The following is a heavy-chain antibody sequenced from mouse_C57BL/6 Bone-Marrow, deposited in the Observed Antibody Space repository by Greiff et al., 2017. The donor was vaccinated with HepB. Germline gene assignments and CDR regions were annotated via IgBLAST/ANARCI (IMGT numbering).Heavy chain of an antibody. Sequence: EVMLVESGGGLVQPGGSMKLSCVASGFTFSNYWMNWVRQSPEKGLEWVAQIRLKSDNYATHYAESVKGRFTISRADSKSSVYLQMNNLRAEDTGIYYCTGTGILGYWGQGTTLTVSS. CDR3: TGTGILGY. J-gene: IGHJ2*01. CDR1: GFTFSNYW. D-gene: IGHD3-1*01. V-gene: IGHV6-3*01. CDR2: IRLKSDNYAT.